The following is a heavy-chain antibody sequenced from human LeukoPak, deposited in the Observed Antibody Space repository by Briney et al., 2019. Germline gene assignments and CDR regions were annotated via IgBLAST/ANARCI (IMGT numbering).Heavy chain of an antibody. CDR2: ISGSGGST. D-gene: IGHD3-10*01. CDR1: GFTFSSYA. V-gene: IGHV3-23*01. J-gene: IGHJ4*02. CDR3: AKDGRGSGSYYNGNYFDY. Sequence: GGSLRLSCAASGFTFSSYAMSWVRQAPGKGLEWVSAISGSGGSTYYADSVKGRFTISRDNSKNTLYLQMNSPRAEDTAVYYCAKDGRGSGSYYNGNYFDYWGQGTLVTVSS.